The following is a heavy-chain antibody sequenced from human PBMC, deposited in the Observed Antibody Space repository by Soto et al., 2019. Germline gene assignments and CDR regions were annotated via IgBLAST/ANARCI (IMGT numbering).Heavy chain of an antibody. CDR1: GYTFTSYY. J-gene: IGHJ3*02. D-gene: IGHD3-22*01. CDR2: INPSGGST. Sequence: GASVKVSCKASGYTFTSYYMHWVRQAPGQGLEWMGIINPSGGSTSYAQKFQGRVTMTRDTSTSTVYMELSSLRSEDTAVYYCARGYYYDNSGYLGGPRPDAFDIWGQGTMVTVS. V-gene: IGHV1-46*01. CDR3: ARGYYYDNSGYLGGPRPDAFDI.